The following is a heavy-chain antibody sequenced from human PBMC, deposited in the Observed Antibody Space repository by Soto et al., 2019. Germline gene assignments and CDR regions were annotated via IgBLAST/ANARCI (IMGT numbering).Heavy chain of an antibody. Sequence: SETLSLTCTVSGGSISSSNYYWGWIRQPPGKGLEWIGSIYYSGTTYYNPSLRSRVTISEDTSKNHFSLKVEYATAADTAAYYCARHWLSPAAGYYF. V-gene: IGHV4-39*01. CDR1: GGSISSSNYY. CDR3: ARHWLSPAAGYYF. J-gene: IGHJ4*01. CDR2: IYYSGTT. D-gene: IGHD6-13*01.